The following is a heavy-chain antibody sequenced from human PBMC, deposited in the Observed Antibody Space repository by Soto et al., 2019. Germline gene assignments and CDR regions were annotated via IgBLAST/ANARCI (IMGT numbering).Heavy chain of an antibody. D-gene: IGHD3-22*01. J-gene: IGHJ4*02. Sequence: SVKVSCKASGVTFSSYTISWVRQAPGQGLEWMGRIIPILGIANYAQKFQGRVTITADKSTSTAYMELSSLRSEDTAVYYCAREYYDSSGYIYFGYWGQGTLVTVSS. CDR2: IIPILGIA. CDR3: AREYYDSSGYIYFGY. V-gene: IGHV1-69*02. CDR1: GVTFSSYT.